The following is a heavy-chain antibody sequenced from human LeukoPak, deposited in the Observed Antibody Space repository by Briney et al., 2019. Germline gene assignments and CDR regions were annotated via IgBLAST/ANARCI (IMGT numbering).Heavy chain of an antibody. CDR1: GFTFSSYA. CDR2: ISGSGGST. J-gene: IGHJ4*02. D-gene: IGHD6-13*01. Sequence: GGSLRLSCAASGFTFSSYAMGWVRQAPGKGLEWVSAISGSGGSTYYADSVKGRFTISRDNSKNTLYLQMNSLRAEDTAVYYCAKGYSSSWSPADHFDYWGQGTLVTVSS. V-gene: IGHV3-23*01. CDR3: AKGYSSSWSPADHFDY.